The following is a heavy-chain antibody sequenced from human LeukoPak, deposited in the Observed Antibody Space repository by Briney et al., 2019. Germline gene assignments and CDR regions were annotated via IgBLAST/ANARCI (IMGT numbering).Heavy chain of an antibody. CDR1: GGSISSYY. V-gene: IGHV4-59*01. Sequence: PSETLSLTCTVSGGSISSYYWSWIRQPPGKGLEWVGHIYYLGSTNYNPSLKSRVTISIDTSKNYFSLKLNSVIAADTAVYYCARDRPGSYWYFDLWGRGTLVTVS. D-gene: IGHD3-10*01. CDR2: IYYLGST. CDR3: ARDRPGSYWYFDL. J-gene: IGHJ2*01.